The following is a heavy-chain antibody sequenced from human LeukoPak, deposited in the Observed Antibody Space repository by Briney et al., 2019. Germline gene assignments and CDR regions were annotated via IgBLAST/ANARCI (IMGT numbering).Heavy chain of an antibody. CDR3: AKNGITMIVVVTDNYDY. D-gene: IGHD3-22*01. Sequence: GGSLRLSCAASGFTFSRYTMNWVRQAPGKGLEWVSAISGSGGSTYYADSVKGRFTISRDNSKNTLYLQMNSLRAEDTAIYYCAKNGITMIVVVTDNYDYWGQGTLVTVSS. J-gene: IGHJ4*02. V-gene: IGHV3-23*01. CDR2: ISGSGGST. CDR1: GFTFSRYT.